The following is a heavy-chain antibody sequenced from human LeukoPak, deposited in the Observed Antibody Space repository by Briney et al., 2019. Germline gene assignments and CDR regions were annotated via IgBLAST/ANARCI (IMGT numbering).Heavy chain of an antibody. D-gene: IGHD3-3*01. CDR2: ISGSGDTT. CDR3: VRGFKH. Sequence: GGSLRLSCAGSGVDFSDFYMSWIRQVPGKGLEWLAFISGSGDTTVYGDSVQGRLTISRDNSKKVLYLQMYTLRAEDTAVYYCVRGFKHWGQGTLVTVSS. V-gene: IGHV3-11*04. J-gene: IGHJ4*02. CDR1: GVDFSDFY.